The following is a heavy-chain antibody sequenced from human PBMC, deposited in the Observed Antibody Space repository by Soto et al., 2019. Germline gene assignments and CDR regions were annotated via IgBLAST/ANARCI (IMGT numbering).Heavy chain of an antibody. V-gene: IGHV3-73*02. D-gene: IGHD3-9*01. CDR1: GFTFSGSA. CDR3: TSQARFTAIWDY. CDR2: IRSKGNNYAT. Sequence: EVQLVESGGGLVQPGGSLTLSCAASGFTFSGSAVHWVRQASGKGLEWVGRIRSKGNNYATAYAASVKGRFSISRDDSKRTAYLQMNRLKTEDTAVYYCTSQARFTAIWDYWGQGTLVTVSS. J-gene: IGHJ4*02.